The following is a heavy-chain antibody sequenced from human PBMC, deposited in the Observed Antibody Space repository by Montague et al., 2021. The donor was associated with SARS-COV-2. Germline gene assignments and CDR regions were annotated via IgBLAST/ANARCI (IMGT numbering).Heavy chain of an antibody. D-gene: IGHD6-13*01. CDR1: GGSISSSSYY. CDR2: IYYSGST. V-gene: IGHV4-39*06. CDR3: ARVIAAAGRVANNFDY. Sequence: SETLSLTCTVSGGSISSSSYYWGWIRQPPGKGLEWIGSIYYSGSTYYNPSLKSRVTISVDTSKNQFALKLSSVTAAGTAVYYCARVIAAAGRVANNFDYWGQGTLVTVSS. J-gene: IGHJ4*02.